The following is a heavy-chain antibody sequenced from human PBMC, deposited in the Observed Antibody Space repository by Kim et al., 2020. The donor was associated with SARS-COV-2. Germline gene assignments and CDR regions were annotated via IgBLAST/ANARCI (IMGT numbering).Heavy chain of an antibody. J-gene: IGHJ4*02. Sequence: SVKGRFTISRDNSKNTLYLQMNSLRAEDTAVYYCAKAKDSSGYRAYYFDYWGQGTLVTVSS. V-gene: IGHV3-23*01. CDR3: AKAKDSSGYRAYYFDY. D-gene: IGHD3-22*01.